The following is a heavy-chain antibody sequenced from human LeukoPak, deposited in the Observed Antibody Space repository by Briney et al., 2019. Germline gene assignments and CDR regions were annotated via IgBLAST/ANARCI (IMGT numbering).Heavy chain of an antibody. Sequence: PSETLSLTCTVSGGSISSYYWSWIRQPPGKGLEWIGYIHYSGNTKHNLSLQSRVTISVDTSKNQFSLKLSSVPAADTAVYYCARAIAVAGTVGYFDYWGQGTLVTVSS. J-gene: IGHJ4*02. CDR2: IHYSGNT. CDR1: GGSISSYY. D-gene: IGHD6-19*01. V-gene: IGHV4-59*01. CDR3: ARAIAVAGTVGYFDY.